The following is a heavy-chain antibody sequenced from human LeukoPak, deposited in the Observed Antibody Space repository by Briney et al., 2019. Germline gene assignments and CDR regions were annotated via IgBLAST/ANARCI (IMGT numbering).Heavy chain of an antibody. CDR3: ASCSCSGQLMGYCPPADY. V-gene: IGHV3-7*01. CDR2: IKQDGSEK. D-gene: IGHD2-15*01. Sequence: GGPLRLSCAGSGFNFSNYWMTWVRQAPGKGLEWVANIKQDGSEKYYVDSVKGRFTISRDNDKNSLYLQMNSLRAEETAVYYCASCSCSGQLMGYCPPADYRGQGTLVTVSS. J-gene: IGHJ4*02. CDR1: GFNFSNYW.